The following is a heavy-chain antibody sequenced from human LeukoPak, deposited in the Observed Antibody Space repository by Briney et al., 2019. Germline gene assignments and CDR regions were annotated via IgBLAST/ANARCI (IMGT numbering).Heavy chain of an antibody. J-gene: IGHJ5*02. CDR2: IYYSGST. D-gene: IGHD3-22*01. V-gene: IGHV4-59*01. CDR1: GGSISSCY. Sequence: SETLSLTCTVSGGSISSCYWSWIRQPPGKGLEWIGYIYYSGSTNYNPSLKSRVTISVDTSKYQFSLKLSSVTAADTAVYYCARGAHYYDPLTNWFDPWGQGTLVTVSS. CDR3: ARGAHYYDPLTNWFDP.